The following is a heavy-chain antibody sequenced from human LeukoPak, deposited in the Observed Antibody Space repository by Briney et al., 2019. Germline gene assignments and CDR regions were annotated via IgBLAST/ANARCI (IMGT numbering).Heavy chain of an antibody. V-gene: IGHV1-69*13. J-gene: IGHJ4*02. Sequence: SVKVSCKASGGTFSSYAISWVRQAPGQGLEWMGGIIPIFGTANYAQKFQGRVTITADESTSTAYMELRSLRSDDTAVYYCARARRFWSGYYADYWGQGTLVTVSS. CDR2: IIPIFGTA. CDR3: ARARRFWSGYYADY. D-gene: IGHD3-3*01. CDR1: GGTFSSYA.